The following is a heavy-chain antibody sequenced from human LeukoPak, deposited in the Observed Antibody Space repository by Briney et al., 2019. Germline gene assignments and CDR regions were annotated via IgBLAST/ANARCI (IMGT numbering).Heavy chain of an antibody. V-gene: IGHV1-2*02. D-gene: IGHD6-13*01. CDR1: GYTFTGYY. J-gene: IGHJ4*02. CDR2: INPNSGGT. CDR3: AREDWRAAAPSGFDY. Sequence: ASVRVSCKASGYTFTGYYMHWVRQAPGQGLEWMGWINPNSGGTNYAQKFQGRVTMTRDTSISTAYVELSRLRSDDTAVYYCAREDWRAAAPSGFDYWGQGTLVTVSS.